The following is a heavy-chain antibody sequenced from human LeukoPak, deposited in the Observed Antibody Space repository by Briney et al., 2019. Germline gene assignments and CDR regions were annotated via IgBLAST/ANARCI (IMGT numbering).Heavy chain of an antibody. J-gene: IGHJ5*02. Sequence: PSETLSLTCTVSGGSISSGNYYWNWIRQPPGKGLECIGYIHYSGSTYYNPSLKSRVTISVDTSKNQFSLKLCSVTAADTAVYYCVRGRGTAVTTGNWFDPWGQGTLVTVSS. CDR1: GGSISSGNYY. CDR2: IHYSGST. CDR3: VRGRGTAVTTGNWFDP. D-gene: IGHD4-17*01. V-gene: IGHV4-30-4*01.